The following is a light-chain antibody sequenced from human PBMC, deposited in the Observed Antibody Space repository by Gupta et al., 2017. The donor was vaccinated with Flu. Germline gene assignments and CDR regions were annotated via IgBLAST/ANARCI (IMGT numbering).Light chain of an antibody. J-gene: IGKJ2*01. CDR3: QKNSSHSYT. Sequence: IQMTQSPSTLSAAVGARVTITCRASQSISSWLAWYQQQPGKAPTLLIYKASSLEGGVPTSCGGGGSRKVFIITSSRLQEDDFATYYHQKNSSHSYTFGQGTXLEIK. CDR1: QSISSW. CDR2: KAS. V-gene: IGKV1-5*03.